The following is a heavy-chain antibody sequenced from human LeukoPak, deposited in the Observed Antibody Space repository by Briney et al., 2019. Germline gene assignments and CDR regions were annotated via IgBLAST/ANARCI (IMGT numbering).Heavy chain of an antibody. CDR1: GFTFDDYA. CDR2: ISWNSGSI. D-gene: IGHD3-3*01. J-gene: IGHJ4*02. V-gene: IGHV3-9*01. CDR3: AKDPYDFWSGYYHGFGY. Sequence: PGGSLRLSCAASGFTFDDYAMHWVRQAPGKGLEWVSGISWNSGSIGYADSVKGRFTISRDNAKNSLYLQMNSLRAEDTALYYCAKDPYDFWSGYYHGFGYWGQGTLVTVSS.